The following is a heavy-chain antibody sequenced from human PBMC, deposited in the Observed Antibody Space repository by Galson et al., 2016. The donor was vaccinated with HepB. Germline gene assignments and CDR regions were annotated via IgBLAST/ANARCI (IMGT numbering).Heavy chain of an antibody. CDR3: VTWLQVHFDH. D-gene: IGHD6-19*01. J-gene: IGHJ4*02. CDR2: INNNGDNR. CDR1: GFTLSNCP. Sequence: SLRLSCAASGFTLSNCPMIWVRQAPGKGLEWVATINNNGDNRHYADSVMGRFTISRDNFQNTVSLQMNSLRDDDTAVYYCVTWLQVHFDHWGRGILVAVSS. V-gene: IGHV3-23*01.